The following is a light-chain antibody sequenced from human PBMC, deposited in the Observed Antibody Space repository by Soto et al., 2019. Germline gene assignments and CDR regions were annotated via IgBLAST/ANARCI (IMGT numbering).Light chain of an antibody. V-gene: IGLV1-40*01. J-gene: IGLJ1*01. CDR3: QSHDSSLSGSV. CDR2: GNN. CDR1: SPNIGAGYD. Sequence: QSVLTQPPSVSGAPGQRVTISCTGSSPNIGAGYDIHWYQQLPGTAPKLLIYGNNNRPSGVPDRFSGSKSGTSASLAITGLQAEDEADYYCQSHDSSLSGSVFGTGTKVTVL.